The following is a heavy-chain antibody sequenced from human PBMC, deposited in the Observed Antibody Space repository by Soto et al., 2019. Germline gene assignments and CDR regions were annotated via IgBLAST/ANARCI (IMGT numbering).Heavy chain of an antibody. V-gene: IGHV1-2*02. J-gene: IGHJ6*02. D-gene: IGHD3-10*01. CDR2: INPNSGGT. CDR1: GYAFTGYY. Sequence: ASLKGSWKGSGYAFTGYYMHWVRQAPRQGLEWMGWINPNSGGTNYAQKFQGRVTMTRDTSISTAYMELSRLRSDDTAVYYCARGGVRGVMELYYYGMDVWGQGTTVTVSS. CDR3: ARGGVRGVMELYYYGMDV.